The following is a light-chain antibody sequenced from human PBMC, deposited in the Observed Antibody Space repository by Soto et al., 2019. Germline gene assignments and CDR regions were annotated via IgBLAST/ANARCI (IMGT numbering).Light chain of an antibody. V-gene: IGKV3-15*01. Sequence: SPWERDTLSCRASQSVSSSYLAWYQQKPGQAPRLLIYGASTRATGIPARFSGSGSGTEFTLTISGLQSEDFALYYCQQYDNWPPSITFGQGTRLENK. CDR2: GAS. J-gene: IGKJ5*01. CDR1: QSVSSSY. CDR3: QQYDNWPPSIT.